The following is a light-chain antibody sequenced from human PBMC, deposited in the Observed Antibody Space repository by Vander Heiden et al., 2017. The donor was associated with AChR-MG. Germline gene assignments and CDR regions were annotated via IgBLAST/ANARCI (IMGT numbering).Light chain of an antibody. Sequence: DIQMTKSPSPLSASVCDRVTIACRASQSSSTYLNWYQQKPGKAPKLLISASSSLQSGVPSRFSGSGSGTDFSMTISSLQPEDFATYYCQQSYRAPDTFGQGTKVEIK. J-gene: IGKJ2*01. CDR1: QSSSTY. V-gene: IGKV1-39*01. CDR2: ASS. CDR3: QQSYRAPDT.